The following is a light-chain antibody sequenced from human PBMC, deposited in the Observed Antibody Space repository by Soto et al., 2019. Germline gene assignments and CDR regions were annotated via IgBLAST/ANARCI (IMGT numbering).Light chain of an antibody. CDR2: DTS. J-gene: IGLJ2*01. V-gene: IGLV7-46*01. Sequence: QTVVTQEPSLTVSPGGTVTLTCASSTGAVTSGHYPFWFQQKPGQAPRTLIYDTSDKHSWTPARFSGSLLGGKAVLTLSGAQPEDEAEYYCLLSYSGPRVFGGGTKLTVL. CDR3: LLSYSGPRV. CDR1: TGAVTSGHY.